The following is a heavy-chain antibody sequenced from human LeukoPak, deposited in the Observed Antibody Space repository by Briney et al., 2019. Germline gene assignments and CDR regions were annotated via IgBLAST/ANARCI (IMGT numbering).Heavy chain of an antibody. D-gene: IGHD6-13*01. J-gene: IGHJ5*02. CDR2: IDHTGST. V-gene: IGHV4-59*08. Sequence: SSETLSLTCSVSGDSISMHYWSWIRQPPGKGLEWIGYIDHTGSTNYNPSLNSRVTISRDTSKNQFSLKLSSVTAADTAVYCARGYSSSWYFNWFDPWGQGTLVTVSS. CDR3: ARGYSSSWYFNWFDP. CDR1: GDSISMHY.